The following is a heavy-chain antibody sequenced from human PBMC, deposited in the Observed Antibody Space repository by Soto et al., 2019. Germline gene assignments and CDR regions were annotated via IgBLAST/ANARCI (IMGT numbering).Heavy chain of an antibody. CDR1: GFTFSSYA. CDR3: ARELTMIVGLDP. V-gene: IGHV3-30-3*01. CDR2: ISYDGSNK. D-gene: IGHD3-22*01. Sequence: QVQLVESGGGVVQPGRSLRLSCAASGFTFSSYAMHWVRQAPGKGLEWVAVISYDGSNKYYADSVKGRFTISRDNSKNTLYLEMNSVRAGDTAVYYCARELTMIVGLDPWGQGTLVTVSS. J-gene: IGHJ5*02.